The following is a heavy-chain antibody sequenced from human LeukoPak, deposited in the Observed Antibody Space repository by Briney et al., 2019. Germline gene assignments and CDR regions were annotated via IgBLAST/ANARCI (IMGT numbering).Heavy chain of an antibody. J-gene: IGHJ3*02. D-gene: IGHD6-13*01. V-gene: IGHV3-48*04. CDR1: GFTFSSYS. Sequence: GGSLRLSCAASGFTFSSYSMNWVRQAPGKGLEWVSYSTTSSIIYYADSVKGRFIISRDNAKNSLYLQMNSLRAEDTAVYYCARDLGGSSWSLRAFDIWGQGTMVTVSS. CDR2: STTSSII. CDR3: ARDLGGSSWSLRAFDI.